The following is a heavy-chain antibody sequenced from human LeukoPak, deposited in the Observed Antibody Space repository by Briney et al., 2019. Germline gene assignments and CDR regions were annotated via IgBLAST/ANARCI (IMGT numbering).Heavy chain of an antibody. CDR2: IIPILGIA. Sequence: GASVKVSCKASGGTFSSYAISWVRQAPGQGLEWMGGIIPILGIANYAQKFQGRVTITADKSTSTAYMELSSLRSEDTAVYYCARGPYDFWSGPKTDHRRDAFDIWGQGTMVTVSS. D-gene: IGHD3-3*01. CDR1: GGTFSSYA. CDR3: ARGPYDFWSGPKTDHRRDAFDI. V-gene: IGHV1-69*10. J-gene: IGHJ3*02.